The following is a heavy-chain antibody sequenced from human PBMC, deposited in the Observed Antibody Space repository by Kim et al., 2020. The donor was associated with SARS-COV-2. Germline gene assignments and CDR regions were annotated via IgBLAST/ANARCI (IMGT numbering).Heavy chain of an antibody. J-gene: IGHJ4*02. CDR2: NNPNSDDT. D-gene: IGHD6-13*01. V-gene: IGHV1-2*06. CDR1: GYTFTGYY. Sequence: ASMKVSCKASGYTFTGYYIHWVRQAPGQQGLEWMGRNNPNSDDTNYAQKFQGRVTMTRDTSISTAYMDLSRLRSDDTAVYYCAREVRAAAGTYFDNWGQGTLVTVSS. CDR3: AREVRAAAGTYFDN.